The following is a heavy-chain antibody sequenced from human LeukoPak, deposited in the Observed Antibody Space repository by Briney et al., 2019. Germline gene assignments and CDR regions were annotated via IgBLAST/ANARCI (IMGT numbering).Heavy chain of an antibody. D-gene: IGHD3-3*01. Sequence: ASVKVSCKASGYTFTGYYMHWVRQAPGQGLEWMGWINPNSGGTNCAQKFQGWVTMTRDTSISTAYMELSRLRSDDTAVYYCARGSTWAYDFWSGYYGSNDAFDIWGQGTMVTVSS. CDR1: GYTFTGYY. CDR3: ARGSTWAYDFWSGYYGSNDAFDI. V-gene: IGHV1-2*04. J-gene: IGHJ3*02. CDR2: INPNSGGT.